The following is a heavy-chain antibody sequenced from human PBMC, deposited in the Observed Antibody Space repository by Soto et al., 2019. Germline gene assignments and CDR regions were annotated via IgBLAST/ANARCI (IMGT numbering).Heavy chain of an antibody. CDR3: SRFIMVGGWFDPNYYHGMDV. Sequence: ASVKVSCKTSGYTFSNYGINWVRQAPGQGLEWMGWISGYNGNTNYAQTVQGRVTMTTDTSTGTVYKELRSLKSDDTAIYYCSRFIMVGGWFDPNYYHGMDVWGQGTTVTVSS. CDR2: ISGYNGNT. D-gene: IGHD6-19*01. CDR1: GYTFSNYG. J-gene: IGHJ6*02. V-gene: IGHV1-18*01.